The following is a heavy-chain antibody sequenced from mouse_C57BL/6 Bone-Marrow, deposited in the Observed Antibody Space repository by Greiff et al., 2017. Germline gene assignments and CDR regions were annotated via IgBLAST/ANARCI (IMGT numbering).Heavy chain of an antibody. Sequence: EVKLLESGGDLVKPGGSLTLSCAASGFTFSSYGMSWVRQTPDKRLEWVATISSGGSYTYYPDSVKGRFTISRDNAKNTLYLQMSSLKSEDTAMYYCARDHYYGSSRYAMDYWGQGTSVTVSS. CDR2: ISSGGSYT. CDR1: GFTFSSYG. J-gene: IGHJ4*01. D-gene: IGHD1-1*01. CDR3: ARDHYYGSSRYAMDY. V-gene: IGHV5-6*01.